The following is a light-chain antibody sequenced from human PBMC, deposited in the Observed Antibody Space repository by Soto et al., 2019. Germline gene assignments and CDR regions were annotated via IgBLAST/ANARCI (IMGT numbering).Light chain of an antibody. CDR1: QSISSW. V-gene: IGKV1-5*01. Sequence: DIQMTQSPSTLSASVGDRVTITCRASQSISSWLAWYQQKPGKAPKLLIYDASSLESGVPSRFSGSGSGTESPPPVRALKPENFAPYYGNQYNSPWTFAQGTKLKSN. J-gene: IGKJ1*01. CDR3: NQYNSPWT. CDR2: DAS.